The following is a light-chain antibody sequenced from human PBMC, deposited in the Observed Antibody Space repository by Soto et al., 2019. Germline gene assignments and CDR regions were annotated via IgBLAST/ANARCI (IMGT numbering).Light chain of an antibody. CDR3: QKYGSSTRT. J-gene: IGKJ1*01. CDR2: GAS. V-gene: IGKV3-20*01. Sequence: EIVLTQSPATLSLSPGERATLSCRASQSVSSSYLAWYQQKPGQAPRLLIYGASSRATGIPDRLSGSASGTDFTPHISTMEPEDFAVYYFQKYGSSTRTFGTGTK. CDR1: QSVSSSY.